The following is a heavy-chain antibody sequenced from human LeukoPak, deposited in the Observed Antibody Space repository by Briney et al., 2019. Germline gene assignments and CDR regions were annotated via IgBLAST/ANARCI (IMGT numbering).Heavy chain of an antibody. Sequence: GASVKVSCKASGYTFTSYGISWVRQAPGQGLEWMGWISAYNGNTNYAQKLQGRVTMTTDTSTSTAYMELRGLRSDDTAVYYCARALYYYDSSGAFDIWGQGTMVTVSS. V-gene: IGHV1-18*01. CDR3: ARALYYYDSSGAFDI. J-gene: IGHJ3*02. D-gene: IGHD3-22*01. CDR2: ISAYNGNT. CDR1: GYTFTSYG.